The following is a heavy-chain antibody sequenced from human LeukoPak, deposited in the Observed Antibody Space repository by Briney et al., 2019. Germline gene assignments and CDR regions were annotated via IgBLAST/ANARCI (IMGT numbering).Heavy chain of an antibody. V-gene: IGHV3-21*01. D-gene: IGHD4-17*01. CDR1: GFTFSSYS. J-gene: IGHJ6*02. CDR3: ASVPDYGDLNYYGMDV. Sequence: MTGGSLRLSCAASGFTFSSYSMNRVRQAPGKGLEWVSSISSSSSYIYYADSVKGRFTISRDNAKNSLYLQMNSLRAEDTAVYYCASVPDYGDLNYYGMDVWGQGTTVTVSS. CDR2: ISSSSSYI.